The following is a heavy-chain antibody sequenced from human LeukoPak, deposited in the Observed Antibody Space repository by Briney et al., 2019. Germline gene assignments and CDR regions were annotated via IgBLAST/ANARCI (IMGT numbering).Heavy chain of an antibody. V-gene: IGHV3-11*01. J-gene: IGHJ5*02. CDR3: ARVPYDSSGYYPAAARFDP. CDR2: ISSSGSTI. D-gene: IGHD3-22*01. Sequence: GGSLRLSCAASGFTFSDYYMSWIRQAPGKGLEWVSYISSSGSTIYYADSVKGRFTISRDNAKNSLYLQMNSLRAEDTAVYYCARVPYDSSGYYPAAARFDPWGQGTLVTVSS. CDR1: GFTFSDYY.